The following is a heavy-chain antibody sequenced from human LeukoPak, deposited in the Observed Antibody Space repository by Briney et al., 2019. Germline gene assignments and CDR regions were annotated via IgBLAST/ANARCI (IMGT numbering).Heavy chain of an antibody. CDR2: ISQSGST. Sequence: PSETLSLTCTVSGGSITSGDYYWSWIRQPPGKGLECIGYISQSGSTSYNPSLKSRVTISADRSKNQFSPKLTSVTAADTAVYYCARGRGVGAPSGYFDYWGQGTLVTVSS. J-gene: IGHJ4*02. CDR3: ARGRGVGAPSGYFDY. CDR1: GGSITSGDYY. D-gene: IGHD1-26*01. V-gene: IGHV4-30-2*01.